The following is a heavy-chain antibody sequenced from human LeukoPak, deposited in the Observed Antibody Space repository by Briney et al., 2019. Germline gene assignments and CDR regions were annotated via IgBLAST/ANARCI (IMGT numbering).Heavy chain of an antibody. J-gene: IGHJ5*02. V-gene: IGHV3-23*01. CDR1: GFTFSSYA. Sequence: GGSLRLSCAASGFTFSSYAMSWVRQAPGKGLEWVSGISSSGGRTFYADSVKGRFTISRDNSKNTLYLQMNSLRAEDTAVYYCAKGLGDRFPLNWFDPWGQGTLVTVSS. CDR3: AKGLGDRFPLNWFDP. D-gene: IGHD2-21*01. CDR2: ISSSGGRT.